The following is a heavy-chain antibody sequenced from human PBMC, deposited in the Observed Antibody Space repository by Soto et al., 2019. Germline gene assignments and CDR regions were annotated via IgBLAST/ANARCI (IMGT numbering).Heavy chain of an antibody. CDR2: IYYSGST. CDR1: GGSISSGGYY. D-gene: IGHD4-4*01. Sequence: SETLSLTCTVSGGSISSGGYYWSWIRQHPGKGLEWIGYIYYSGSTYYNPSLKSRVTISVDTSKNQFSLKLSSVTAADTAVYYCARAKYDYSNSDFDYWGQGTLVTVSS. CDR3: ARAKYDYSNSDFDY. J-gene: IGHJ4*02. V-gene: IGHV4-31*03.